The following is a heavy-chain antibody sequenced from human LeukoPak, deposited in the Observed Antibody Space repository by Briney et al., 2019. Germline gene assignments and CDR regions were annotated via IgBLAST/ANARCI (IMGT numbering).Heavy chain of an antibody. Sequence: GGSLRLSCAASGFTFSSYGMHWVRQAPGKRLEWVAVISYDGSNKYYADSVKGRFTISRDNSKNTLYLQMNSLRAEDTAVYYCARDPVQRDYYGSGSYTPVLGGMDVWGQGTTVTVSS. J-gene: IGHJ6*02. CDR1: GFTFSSYG. D-gene: IGHD3-10*01. V-gene: IGHV3-30*03. CDR3: ARDPVQRDYYGSGSYTPVLGGMDV. CDR2: ISYDGSNK.